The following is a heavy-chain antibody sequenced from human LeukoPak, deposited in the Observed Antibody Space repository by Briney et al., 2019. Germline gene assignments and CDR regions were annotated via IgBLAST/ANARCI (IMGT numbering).Heavy chain of an antibody. CDR3: ARVRLNYDSRGLKYYFDY. CDR1: GFTFTNYG. J-gene: IGHJ4*02. CDR2: ISGSGGNR. Sequence: GGSLRLSCAASGFTFTNYGVSWVRQAPGKGLEWFSVISGSGGNRNYGDAVKGRFTISRDNSNNNTMYLQMNSLRAEDTAVYYCARVRLNYDSRGLKYYFDYWGQGTLVTVSS. V-gene: IGHV3-23*01. D-gene: IGHD3-22*01.